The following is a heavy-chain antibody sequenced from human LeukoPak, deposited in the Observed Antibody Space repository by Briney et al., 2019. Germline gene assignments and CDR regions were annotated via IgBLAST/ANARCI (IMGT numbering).Heavy chain of an antibody. CDR2: IYYSGTT. V-gene: IGHV4-59*01. D-gene: IGHD3-10*01. Sequence: SETLSLTCTVSGASINYYYWSWIRQPPGKGLEWIGYIYYSGTTNYNPSLKSRVTISVDTSKNQFSLKLSSVTTADTAVYYCARGVGYASRNWFDPWGHGILVTVSP. J-gene: IGHJ5*02. CDR3: ARGVGYASRNWFDP. CDR1: GASINYYY.